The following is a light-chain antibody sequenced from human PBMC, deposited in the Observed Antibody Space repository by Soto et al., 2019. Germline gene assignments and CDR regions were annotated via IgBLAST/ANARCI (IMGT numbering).Light chain of an antibody. CDR3: CSYAGSSTNAV. CDR1: SSDVGSYNL. Sequence: QSALTQPASVSGSPGQSITISCTGTSSDVGSYNLVSWYQQHPGKAPKLMIYEVSKRPSGVSNRFSGSKSGNTASLTISGPQAEDEADYYCCSYAGSSTNAVFGGGTQLTVL. V-gene: IGLV2-23*02. CDR2: EVS. J-gene: IGLJ7*01.